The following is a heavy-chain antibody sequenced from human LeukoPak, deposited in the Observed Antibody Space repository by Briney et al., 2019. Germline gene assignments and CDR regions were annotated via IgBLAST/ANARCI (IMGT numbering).Heavy chain of an antibody. CDR3: APDIAAAGPKRQYYYYYGMDV. Sequence: SVNVSCKASGGTFSSYAISWVRQAPGQGLECMGRIIPVLGIANYAQKFQGRVTITADKSTSTAYMELSSPSSEDTAVYYCAPDIAAAGPKRQYYYYYGMDVWGQGTTVTVSS. J-gene: IGHJ6*02. V-gene: IGHV1-69*04. D-gene: IGHD6-13*01. CDR1: GGTFSSYA. CDR2: IIPVLGIA.